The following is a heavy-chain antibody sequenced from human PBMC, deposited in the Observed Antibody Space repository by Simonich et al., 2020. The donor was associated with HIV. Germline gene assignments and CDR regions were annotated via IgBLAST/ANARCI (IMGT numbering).Heavy chain of an antibody. J-gene: IGHJ6*03. CDR2: INHSGST. CDR3: ARIGPDYYRGYYYVDV. D-gene: IGHD3-10*01. Sequence: QVQLQQWGAGLLQPSETLSLTCAVYGGSLSGYYWSWIRQPPGRGLEWIGEINHSGSTNYNPSLKSRVTISVDTSKKLISLKVRSVTAADTAVYYCARIGPDYYRGYYYVDVWGKGTTVSVSS. V-gene: IGHV4-34*01. CDR1: GGSLSGYY.